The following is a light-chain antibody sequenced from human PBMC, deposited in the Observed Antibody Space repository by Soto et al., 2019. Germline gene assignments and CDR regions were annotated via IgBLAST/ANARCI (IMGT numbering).Light chain of an antibody. CDR1: QGISSY. V-gene: IGKV1-9*01. CDR2: AAS. CDR3: QQLNSYQIT. Sequence: DIQLAQSPSFLSASVGDRVTITCRASQGISSYLAWYQQKPGKAPKLLIYAASTLQSGVPSRFSGSGSGTEFTLTISSLQPEDFATYYCQQLNSYQITFGQGTRLESK. J-gene: IGKJ5*01.